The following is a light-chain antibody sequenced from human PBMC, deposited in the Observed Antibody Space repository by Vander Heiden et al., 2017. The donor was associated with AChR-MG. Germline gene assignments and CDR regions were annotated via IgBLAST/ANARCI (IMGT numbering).Light chain of an antibody. CDR2: SDN. J-gene: IGLJ1*01. V-gene: IGLV1-44*01. CDR1: DSNIGSNT. Sequence: QSVLTQPPSASGTPGQRVTISCSGSDSNIGSNTVNWYQQLPGMAPKLLISSDNQRPSGVPDRFSGSKSGTSASLAITGLQSEDEADYYCAAWDDSLNGSYVFATGTKVTV. CDR3: AAWDDSLNGSYV.